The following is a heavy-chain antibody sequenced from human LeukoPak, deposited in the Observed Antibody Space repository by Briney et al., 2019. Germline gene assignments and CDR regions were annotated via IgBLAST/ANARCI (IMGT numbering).Heavy chain of an antibody. CDR2: IGFDGSDK. CDR3: AKEHSLGVWGKYRKYHFDY. J-gene: IGHJ4*02. CDR1: GFSFSSYG. V-gene: IGHV3-30*02. D-gene: IGHD3-16*02. Sequence: GGSLRLSCAASGFSFSSYGIHWVRQAPGKGLEWVAFIGFDGSDKYYSDSVRGRFTISRDNSKNTLLLQMDNLRPEDTAVYYCAKEHSLGVWGKYRKYHFDYWGQGTLVTVSS.